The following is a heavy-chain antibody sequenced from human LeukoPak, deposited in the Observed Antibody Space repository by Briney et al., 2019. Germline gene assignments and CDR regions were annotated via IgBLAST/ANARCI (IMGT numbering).Heavy chain of an antibody. CDR1: GYSFTIYW. V-gene: IGHV5-51*01. D-gene: IGHD3-9*01. CDR3: ASRLLRYFDWFGPPDAFDI. CDR2: IYPGDSDT. Sequence: GESLKISCKGSGYSFTIYWIAWVRQMPGKGLEWMGIIYPGDSDTRYSPSFQGQVTISADKSISTAYLQWSSLRASDTAMYYCASRLLRYFDWFGPPDAFDIWGQGTMVTVSS. J-gene: IGHJ3*02.